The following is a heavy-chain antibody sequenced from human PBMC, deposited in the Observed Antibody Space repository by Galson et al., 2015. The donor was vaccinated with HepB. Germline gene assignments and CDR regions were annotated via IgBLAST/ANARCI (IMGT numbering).Heavy chain of an antibody. J-gene: IGHJ4*02. CDR2: IKEDGSER. Sequence: SLRLSCAASGFSFSNIWMGWVRQAPGKGPEWVGSIKEDGSERFYLDSGRGRFTISRDNTKNSVYLQMNNLGAEDTAVYYCTGYRGIWGQGTLVTASS. D-gene: IGHD6-13*01. CDR1: GFSFSNIW. CDR3: TGYRGI. V-gene: IGHV3-7*03.